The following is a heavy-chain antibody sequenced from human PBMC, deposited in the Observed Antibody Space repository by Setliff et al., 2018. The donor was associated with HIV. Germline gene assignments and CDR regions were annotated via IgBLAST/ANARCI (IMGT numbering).Heavy chain of an antibody. CDR3: ARDSDGSGFWDAFNI. CDR1: GDSISSGGYY. V-gene: IGHV4-31*03. D-gene: IGHD3-22*01. J-gene: IGHJ3*02. CDR2: IYYRGST. Sequence: SETLSLTCTVSGDSISSGGYYWSWIRQHPGKGLEWIGYIYYRGSTYYNPSLKSRVTISVDTSKNQFSLRLTSMTAADTAVYYCARDSDGSGFWDAFNIWGQGTMVTVSS.